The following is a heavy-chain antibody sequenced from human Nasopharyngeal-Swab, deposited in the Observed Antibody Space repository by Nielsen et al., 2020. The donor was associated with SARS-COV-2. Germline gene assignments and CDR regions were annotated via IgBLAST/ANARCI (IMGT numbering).Heavy chain of an antibody. V-gene: IGHV4-34*01. J-gene: IGHJ3*02. D-gene: IGHD3-3*01. CDR3: ARIAGITIFGVVTISGAFDI. CDR1: GGSFSDYY. Sequence: SETLSLTCAVYGGSFSDYYWSWIRQPPGKGLEWIGEINHIGSTNYNPSLKSRVTISVDTSKNQFSLKLSSVTAADTAMYYCARIAGITIFGVVTISGAFDIWGQGTMVTVSS. CDR2: INHIGST.